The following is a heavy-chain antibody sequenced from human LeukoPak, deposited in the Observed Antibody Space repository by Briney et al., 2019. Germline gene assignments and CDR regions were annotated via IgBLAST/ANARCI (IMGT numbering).Heavy chain of an antibody. CDR1: GASISYSGYF. CDR2: VYYLGKT. J-gene: IGHJ4*02. CDR3: AREHMAVNFFDQ. Sequence: SETLSLTCTVSGASISYSGYFWGWIRQPPGKGLEWIGSVYYLGKTYYNPSLETRVTMSVDMSKNQFSLELTFVTAADTAVYQLAREHMAVNFFDQWGQGTLVT. V-gene: IGHV4-39*07. D-gene: IGHD1/OR15-1a*01.